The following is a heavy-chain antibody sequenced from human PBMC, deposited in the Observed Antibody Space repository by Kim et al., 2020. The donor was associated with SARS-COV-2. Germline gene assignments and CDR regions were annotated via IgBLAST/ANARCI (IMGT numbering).Heavy chain of an antibody. Sequence: PSFHGQVTISADKSISTAYLQWSSRRASDTAMYYCARRIDYTPLDYFDYWGQGTLVTVSS. CDR3: ARRIDYTPLDYFDY. D-gene: IGHD4-4*01. V-gene: IGHV5-51*01. J-gene: IGHJ4*02.